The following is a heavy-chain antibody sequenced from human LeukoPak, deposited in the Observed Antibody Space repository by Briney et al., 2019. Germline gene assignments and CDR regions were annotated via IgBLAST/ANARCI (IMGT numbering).Heavy chain of an antibody. J-gene: IGHJ6*03. V-gene: IGHV4-59*12. CDR2: IYYSGST. CDR3: ARELVPAVRPCCYYMYV. D-gene: IGHD2-2*01. CDR1: GGSISSYY. Sequence: SETLSLTCTVSGGSISSYYWSWIRQPPRKGLEWIGYIYYSGSTNYNPSLKSRVTISVDTSKNQFSLKLSSVTAGDTAVYYCARELVPAVRPCCYYMYVWGKGTTVTVSS.